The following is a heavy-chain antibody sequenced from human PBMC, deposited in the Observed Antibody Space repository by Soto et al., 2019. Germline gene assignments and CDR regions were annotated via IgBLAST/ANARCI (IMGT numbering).Heavy chain of an antibody. D-gene: IGHD5-18*01. V-gene: IGHV1-69*13. CDR1: GGTFSSYA. CDR3: ARGTTGYSYGDYYYYGMDV. J-gene: IGHJ6*02. CDR2: IIPIFGTA. Sequence: SVKVSCKASGGTFSSYAISWVRQAPGQGLELMGGIIPIFGTANYAQKFQGRVTITAXXXXXXAXMXLXXXRSEDTAVYYCARGTTGYSYGDYYYYGMDVWG.